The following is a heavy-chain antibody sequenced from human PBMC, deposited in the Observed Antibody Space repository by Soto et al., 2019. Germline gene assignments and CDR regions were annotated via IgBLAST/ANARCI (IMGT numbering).Heavy chain of an antibody. D-gene: IGHD3-22*01. CDR1: GFTFSNAW. CDR2: IKSKTDGGTT. J-gene: IGHJ3*02. CDR3: TTDSPRPAPGSGYAASDAFDI. Sequence: PGGSLGLSCAASGFTFSNAWMTWVRQDPGKGLEWVGRIKSKTDGGTTDYAAPVKGRFTISRDDSKNTLYLQMNSLKTEDTAVYYCTTDSPRPAPGSGYAASDAFDIWGQGTMVTVSS. V-gene: IGHV3-15*07.